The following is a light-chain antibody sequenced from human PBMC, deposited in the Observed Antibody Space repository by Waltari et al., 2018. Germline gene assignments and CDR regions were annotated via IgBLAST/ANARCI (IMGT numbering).Light chain of an antibody. V-gene: IGKV4-1*01. CDR1: QTVLYSSNNKNY. Sequence: DIVMTQSPDSLAVSLGERATIKCKSSQTVLYSSNNKNYLAWYQQKPGQPPKLLIYWASTRESGVPDRFSGSGSGTDFTLTISSLQAEDVAVYYCQQYWSTPWTFGRGTKVEIK. J-gene: IGKJ1*01. CDR2: WAS. CDR3: QQYWSTPWT.